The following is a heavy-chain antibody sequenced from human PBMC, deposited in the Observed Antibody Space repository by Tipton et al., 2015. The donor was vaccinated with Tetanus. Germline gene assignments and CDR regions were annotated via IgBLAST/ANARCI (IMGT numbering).Heavy chain of an antibody. CDR1: GGSISSGGYY. V-gene: IGHV4-31*03. Sequence: TLSLTCTVSGGSISSGGYYWSWLRQHPGKGLEWIGYIFYSGNTNYNPSLKGRVAISVDSSQKHFSLNLTSVTAADTAVYFCARAPYYTNQRIRFDPWGQGMLVTVSS. CDR3: ARAPYYTNQRIRFDP. CDR2: IFYSGNT. D-gene: IGHD4-11*01. J-gene: IGHJ5*02.